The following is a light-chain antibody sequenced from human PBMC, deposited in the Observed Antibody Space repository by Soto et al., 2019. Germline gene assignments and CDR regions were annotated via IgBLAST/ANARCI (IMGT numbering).Light chain of an antibody. CDR2: GAS. CDR3: QQYQNLWT. V-gene: IGKV3D-15*01. Sequence: EIVLTQSPATLSLSPGERATLSCRASQSVSSYLAWYQQKPGQAPRLLIYGASNRATGIPDRFSGSGSGTEFTLTINSLQSEDFAVYYCQQYQNLWTFGQGTKVDIK. J-gene: IGKJ1*01. CDR1: QSVSSY.